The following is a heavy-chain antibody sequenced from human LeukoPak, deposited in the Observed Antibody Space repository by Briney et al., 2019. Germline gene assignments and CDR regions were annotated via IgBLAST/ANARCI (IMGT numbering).Heavy chain of an antibody. CDR2: IIPIFGTA. J-gene: IGHJ4*02. CDR3: ARDGSSDEYYYDSSGYYYPQE. V-gene: IGHV1-69*05. CDR1: GGTFSRYA. D-gene: IGHD3-22*01. Sequence: GASVKVSCKASGGTFSRYAISWVRQAPGQGLEWMGRIIPIFGTANYAQKFQGRVTITTDESTSTAYIELSSLRSEDTAVYYCARDGSSDEYYYDSSGYYYPQEWGQGTLVTVSS.